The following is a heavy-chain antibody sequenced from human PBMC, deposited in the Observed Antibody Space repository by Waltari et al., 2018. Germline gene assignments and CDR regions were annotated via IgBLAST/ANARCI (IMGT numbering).Heavy chain of an antibody. V-gene: IGHV4-34*01. CDR3: AKQLVDVWDGLGGFDV. CDR2: INYGGSA. CDR1: GGSLSGSS. Sequence: QVQLQQWGAGLLRPSETLSLTCAVNGGSLSGSSWSWFRQAPGKGLEWIAEINYGGSANANPSLESRVTISVDTAKNQIFLKMNSVTAADTGLYYCAKQLVDVWDGLGGFDVWGQGTMITVSS. D-gene: IGHD3-16*01. J-gene: IGHJ3*01.